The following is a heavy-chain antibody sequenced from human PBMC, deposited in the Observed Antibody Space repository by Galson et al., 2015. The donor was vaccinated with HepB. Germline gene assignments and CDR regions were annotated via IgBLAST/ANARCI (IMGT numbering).Heavy chain of an antibody. D-gene: IGHD4-17*01. V-gene: IGHV3-23*01. CDR1: GFTFSNYA. Sequence: SLRLSCAGSGFTFSNYAMNWVRQAPGKGLEWVSATIGSGGSTLYADSVKGRFTISRDNSKNTLYLQMSSLRAEDTAVYYCAKGHTVTTEYFQHWGQGTLVTVSS. CDR2: TIGSGGST. CDR3: AKGHTVTTEYFQH. J-gene: IGHJ1*01.